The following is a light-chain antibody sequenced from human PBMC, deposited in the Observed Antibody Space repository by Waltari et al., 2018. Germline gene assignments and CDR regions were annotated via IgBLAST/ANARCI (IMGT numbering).Light chain of an antibody. CDR3: YSTDSSGNHRV. J-gene: IGLJ3*02. CDR1: AFPKKY. CDR2: EDS. V-gene: IGLV3-10*01. Sequence: SYELTQPPSVSVSPGQTARNTCSGDAFPKKYANWYQHKSGQAPVLVIYEDSKRPSGIPERFSGSSSGTMATLTISGAQVEDEADYYCYSTDSSGNHRVFGGGTKLTVL.